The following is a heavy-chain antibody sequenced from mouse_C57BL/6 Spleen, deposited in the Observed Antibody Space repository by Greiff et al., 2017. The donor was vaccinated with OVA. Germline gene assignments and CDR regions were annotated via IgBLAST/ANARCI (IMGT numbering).Heavy chain of an antibody. D-gene: IGHD4-1*01. CDR3: ARNPLAELGGDFDY. CDR1: GYAFTNYL. Sequence: QVQLKQSGAELVRPGTSVKVSCKASGYAFTNYLIEWVKQRPGQGLEWIGVINPGSGGTNYNEKFKGKATLTADKSSSTAYMQLSSLTSEDSAVYFCARNPLAELGGDFDYWGQGTTLTVSS. J-gene: IGHJ2*01. V-gene: IGHV1-54*01. CDR2: INPGSGGT.